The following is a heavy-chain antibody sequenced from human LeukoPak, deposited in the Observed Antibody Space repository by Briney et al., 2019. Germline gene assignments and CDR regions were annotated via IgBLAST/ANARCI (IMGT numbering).Heavy chain of an antibody. CDR3: AREESIRGWLSINGLAY. CDR1: GCTFTGYY. CDR2: INPNSGGT. V-gene: IGHV1-2*02. J-gene: IGHJ4*02. Sequence: ASVKVSCKASGCTFTGYYMHWVRQAPGQGLEWMGWINPNSGGTNYAQKFQGRVTMTRDTSISTAYMELSRLRSDDTAVYYCAREESIRGWLSINGLAYWGQGTLVTVSS. D-gene: IGHD1-20*01.